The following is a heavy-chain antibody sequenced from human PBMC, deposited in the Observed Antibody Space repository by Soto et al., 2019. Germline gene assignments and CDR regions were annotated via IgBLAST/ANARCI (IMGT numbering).Heavy chain of an antibody. Sequence: QEQLGESGGGVVQPGTSLRLSCAASGFAFITYAMHWVRQAPGKGLEWVAVIWYDVSDKYYGDSVKGRFPICRDNSKNTMYLQMNSLRVEDSAVYYWARGRESYSSSWSYLQVWGQGTEVTVSS. CDR1: GFAFITYA. D-gene: IGHD6-13*01. CDR2: IWYDVSDK. J-gene: IGHJ1*01. CDR3: ARGRESYSSSWSYLQV. V-gene: IGHV3-33*01.